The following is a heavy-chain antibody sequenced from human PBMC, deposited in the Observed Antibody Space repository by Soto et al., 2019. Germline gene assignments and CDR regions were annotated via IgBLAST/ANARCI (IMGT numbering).Heavy chain of an antibody. CDR1: GGSISSSSYY. D-gene: IGHD3-10*01. V-gene: IGHV4-39*01. CDR2: TYYSGST. Sequence: SETLSLTCTVSGGSISSSSYYWGWIRQPPGKGLEWIGSTYYSGSTYYNPSLKSRVTISVDTPKNQFSLKLNSMTAADTAVYYCARHNYGSGSTYFDYWGQGTLVTVSS. CDR3: ARHNYGSGSTYFDY. J-gene: IGHJ4*02.